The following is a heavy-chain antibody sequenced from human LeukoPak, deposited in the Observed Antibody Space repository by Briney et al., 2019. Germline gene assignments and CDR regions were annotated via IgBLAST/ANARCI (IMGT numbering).Heavy chain of an antibody. Sequence: QPGGSLRLSCIAPGFAFSTYGMHWVRQAPGKGLEWVAIMSYGGDIQYTDSVKGRFTISRDSSKNTLYLQMNSLRAEDTAIYYCARDWGSSGWYNWFDPWGQGTLVTVSS. D-gene: IGHD6-19*01. V-gene: IGHV3-30*03. CDR3: ARDWGSSGWYNWFDP. CDR2: MSYGGDI. J-gene: IGHJ5*02. CDR1: GFAFSTYG.